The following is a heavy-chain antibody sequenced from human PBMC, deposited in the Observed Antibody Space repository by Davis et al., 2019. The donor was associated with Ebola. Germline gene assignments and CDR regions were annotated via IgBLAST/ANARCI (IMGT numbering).Heavy chain of an antibody. D-gene: IGHD6-13*01. CDR3: AKKEGGAAAGLFDY. CDR1: GGTFSSYT. Sequence: SVKVSCKASGGTFSSYTISWVRQAPGQGLEWMGRIIPIVGIANYAQKFQGRVTITADKSTRTAYMELNSLRAEDTAVYYCAKKEGGAAAGLFDYWGQGTLVTVSS. V-gene: IGHV1-69*02. CDR2: IIPIVGIA. J-gene: IGHJ4*02.